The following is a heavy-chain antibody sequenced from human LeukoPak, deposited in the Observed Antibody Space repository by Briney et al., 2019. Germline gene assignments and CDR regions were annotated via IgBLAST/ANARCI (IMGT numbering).Heavy chain of an antibody. J-gene: IGHJ6*02. CDR3: ARDLGSSSWPHYGMDV. D-gene: IGHD6-13*01. CDR1: GFTFSDYY. Sequence: GGSLRLSCAASGFTFSDYYMSWIRQAPGKGLEWVSYISSSGSTIYYADSVKGRFTISRDNAKNSLYLQMNSLKAEDTAVYYCARDLGSSSWPHYGMDVWGQGTTVTVSS. V-gene: IGHV3-11*01. CDR2: ISSSGSTI.